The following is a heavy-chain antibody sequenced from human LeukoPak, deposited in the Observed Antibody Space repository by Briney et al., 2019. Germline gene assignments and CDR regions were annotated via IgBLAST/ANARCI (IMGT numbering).Heavy chain of an antibody. J-gene: IGHJ4*02. CDR3: ARRGGYDFSYDY. Sequence: SETLSLTCTVSGGSISNYHWTWIRQPAGKGLEWIGQIHTSGSTNYNPPLKSRVTMSIDTPENQVSLKLSSVTTADTAVYYCARRGGYDFSYDYWGQGILVTVSS. V-gene: IGHV4-4*07. D-gene: IGHD5-12*01. CDR1: GGSISNYH. CDR2: IHTSGST.